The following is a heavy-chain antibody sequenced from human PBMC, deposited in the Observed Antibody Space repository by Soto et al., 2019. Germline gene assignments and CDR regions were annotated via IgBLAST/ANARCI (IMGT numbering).Heavy chain of an antibody. CDR3: AIDCSSTSCSEEYFQH. V-gene: IGHV3-33*08. Sequence: GGSLRLSCAASGFTFSSYGMHWVRQAPGKGLEWVAVIWYDGSNKYYADSVKGRFTISRDNSKNTLYLQMNSLRAEDTAVYYCAIDCSSTSCSEEYFQHWGQGTLVTVSS. CDR2: IWYDGSNK. D-gene: IGHD2-2*01. J-gene: IGHJ1*01. CDR1: GFTFSSYG.